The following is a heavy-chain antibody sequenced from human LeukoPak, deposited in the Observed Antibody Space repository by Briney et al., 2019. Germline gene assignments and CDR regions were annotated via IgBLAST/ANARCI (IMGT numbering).Heavy chain of an antibody. J-gene: IGHJ4*02. CDR3: ARVQVLWFGELLPSDY. D-gene: IGHD3-10*01. Sequence: ASVKVSCKASGYTFTSYGISWVRQAPGQGLEWMGWISAYNGNTNYAQKLQGRVTMTTDTSTSTAYMELRSLRSDDTAVYYCARVQVLWFGELLPSDYWGQGALVTVSS. V-gene: IGHV1-18*01. CDR1: GYTFTSYG. CDR2: ISAYNGNT.